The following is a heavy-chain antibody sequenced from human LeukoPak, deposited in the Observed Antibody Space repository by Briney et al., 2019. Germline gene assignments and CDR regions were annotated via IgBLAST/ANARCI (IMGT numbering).Heavy chain of an antibody. V-gene: IGHV3-48*03. Sequence: PGGSLRLSCAASGFTFSSYEMNWVRQAPGKGLEWVSYISSSGSTIYYADSVKGRFTISRDNSKNTLYLQMNSLRAEDTAVYYCAKVEQWLARGGAFDIWGQGTMVTVSS. D-gene: IGHD6-19*01. CDR1: GFTFSSYE. CDR3: AKVEQWLARGGAFDI. J-gene: IGHJ3*02. CDR2: ISSSGSTI.